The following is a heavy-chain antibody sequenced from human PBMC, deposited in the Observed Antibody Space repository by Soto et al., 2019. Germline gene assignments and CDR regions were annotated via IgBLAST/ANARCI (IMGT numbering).Heavy chain of an antibody. CDR2: IYYSGST. D-gene: IGHD3-10*01. Sequence: QVQLQESGPGLVKPSETLSLTCTVSGGSISSYYWSWIRQPPGKGLEWIGDIYYSGSTNYNPSLKSRVTISVDTSKNQFSLKLSSVTAADTAVYYCARLWGWFGDFWGQGTLVTVSS. CDR1: GGSISSYY. CDR3: ARLWGWFGDF. J-gene: IGHJ4*02. V-gene: IGHV4-59*08.